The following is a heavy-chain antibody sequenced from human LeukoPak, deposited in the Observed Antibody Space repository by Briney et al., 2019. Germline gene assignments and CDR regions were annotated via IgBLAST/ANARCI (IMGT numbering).Heavy chain of an antibody. CDR1: GGTFSSYA. CDR2: IIPIFGTA. Sequence: GASVKVSCKASGGTFSSYAISWVRQAPGQGLEWMGGIIPIFGTANYAQKFQGRVTITADKSTSTAYMELSSLRSEDTAVYYCASVWSGYYFDYWGQGTLVTVSS. CDR3: ASVWSGYYFDY. V-gene: IGHV1-69*06. J-gene: IGHJ4*02. D-gene: IGHD3-3*01.